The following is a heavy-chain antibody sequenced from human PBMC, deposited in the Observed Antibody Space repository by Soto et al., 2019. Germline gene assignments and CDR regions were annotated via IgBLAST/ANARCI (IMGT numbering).Heavy chain of an antibody. CDR1: GRPFSSYA. CDR2: ITPMFGAP. D-gene: IGHD3-10*02. J-gene: IGHJ5*02. Sequence: QVQLVQSGAEVKKPGSSVKVSCTASGRPFSSYAINWVRQAPGQGLEWMGVITPMFGAPHYAQNFKGRITITADKSTNTAYMERRSLTSGETTVYFFARVFTGRGFDPWGQGTLVTVSS. V-gene: IGHV1-69*06. CDR3: ARVFTGRGFDP.